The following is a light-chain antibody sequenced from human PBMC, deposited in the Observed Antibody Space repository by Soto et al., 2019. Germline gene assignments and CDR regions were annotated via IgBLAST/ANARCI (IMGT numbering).Light chain of an antibody. J-gene: IGLJ3*02. CDR2: GNS. CDR1: SSNIGAGYD. CDR3: QSYDSSLSAWV. Sequence: QSVLTQPPSVSGAPGQRVTISCTESSSNIGAGYDVHWYQQLPGTAPKLLIYGNSNRPSGVPDRFSGSKSGTSASLAITVLQAEDEADYYCQSYDSSLSAWVFGGGTKLTVL. V-gene: IGLV1-40*01.